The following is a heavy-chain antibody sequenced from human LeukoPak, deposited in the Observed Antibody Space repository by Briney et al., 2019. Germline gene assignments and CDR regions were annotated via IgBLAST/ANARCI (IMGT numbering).Heavy chain of an antibody. V-gene: IGHV4-4*02. Sequence: KPSETLSLTCAVSGGSISSGNWWSWVRQPLGEGLEWIGEVYHSGSTNYNPSLKNRVTISVDKSKNHFSLELNSVTAADTAVYYCARHDRAVGATTWGAFDIWGQGTMVTVSS. D-gene: IGHD1-26*01. CDR1: GGSISSGNW. CDR2: VYHSGST. CDR3: ARHDRAVGATTWGAFDI. J-gene: IGHJ3*02.